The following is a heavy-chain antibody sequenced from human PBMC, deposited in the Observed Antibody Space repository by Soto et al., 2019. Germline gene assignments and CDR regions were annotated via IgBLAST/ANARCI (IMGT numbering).Heavy chain of an antibody. D-gene: IGHD6-13*01. CDR3: ARLVWAAGNYGMDV. V-gene: IGHV4-39*01. CDR1: GGSISSSSYY. Sequence: QLQLQESGPGLVKPSETLSLTCTVSGGSISSSSYYWGWIRQPPGKGLEWIGSIYYSGSTYYNPSLKSRVTISVDTSKNQFSLKLSSVTAADTAVYYCARLVWAAGNYGMDVWGQGTTVTVSS. J-gene: IGHJ6*02. CDR2: IYYSGST.